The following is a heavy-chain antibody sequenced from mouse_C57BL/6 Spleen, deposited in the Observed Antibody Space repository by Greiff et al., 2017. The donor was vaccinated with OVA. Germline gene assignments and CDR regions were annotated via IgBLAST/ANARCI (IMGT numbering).Heavy chain of an antibody. CDR1: GFTFSSYA. Sequence: EVQVVESGGGLVKPGGSLKLSCAASGFTFSSYAMSWVRQTPEKRLEWVATISDGGSYTYYPDNVKGRFTISRDNAKNNLYLQMSHLKSEDTAMYYCARDRSYGSRGWYFDVWGTGTTVTVSS. J-gene: IGHJ1*03. D-gene: IGHD1-1*01. CDR3: ARDRSYGSRGWYFDV. CDR2: ISDGGSYT. V-gene: IGHV5-4*01.